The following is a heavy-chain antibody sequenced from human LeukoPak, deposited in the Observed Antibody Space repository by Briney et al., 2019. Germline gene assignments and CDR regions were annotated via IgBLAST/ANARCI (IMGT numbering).Heavy chain of an antibody. J-gene: IGHJ4*02. V-gene: IGHV3-23*01. CDR1: GFSISNSA. Sequence: GGSLRLSCAASGFSISNSAMSWVRQAPGKGLEWVSLIVASSGSAFYADSVKGRFTISRDSSKNTLYLQMNSLRAEDMAVYYCAKGAYDYIEMGYFDYWGQGTLVTVSS. CDR3: AKGAYDYIEMGYFDY. D-gene: IGHD5-12*01. CDR2: IVASSGSA.